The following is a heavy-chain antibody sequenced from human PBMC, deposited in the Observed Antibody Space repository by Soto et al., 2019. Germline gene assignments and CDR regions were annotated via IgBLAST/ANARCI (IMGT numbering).Heavy chain of an antibody. D-gene: IGHD2-2*01. V-gene: IGHV3-15*07. Sequence: GALRLSCAASGFTFSNAWMNWVRQAPGKGLEWVGRIKSKTDGGTTDYAAPVKGRFTISRDDSKNTLYLQMNSLKTEDTAVYYCTTDYSQVVPAATHYYYYYGMDVWGQGTTVTVSS. CDR2: IKSKTDGGTT. CDR3: TTDYSQVVPAATHYYYYYGMDV. J-gene: IGHJ6*02. CDR1: GFTFSNAW.